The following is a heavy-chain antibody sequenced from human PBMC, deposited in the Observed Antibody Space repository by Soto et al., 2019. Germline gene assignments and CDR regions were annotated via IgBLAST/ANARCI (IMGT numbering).Heavy chain of an antibody. J-gene: IGHJ5*01. D-gene: IGHD2-2*01. V-gene: IGHV4-4*02. Sequence: PSETLSLTCTLSGGSFRAPDWGNWVRQSPDKGLEWIAEVHISGHSNYSPSLRSRVSVSIDSSKNQCYLNLNSVTAADTAIYYCARVRQGCSANSCDVDPWGQGTQVTVSS. CDR3: ARVRQGCSANSCDVDP. CDR2: VHISGHS. CDR1: GGSFRAPDW.